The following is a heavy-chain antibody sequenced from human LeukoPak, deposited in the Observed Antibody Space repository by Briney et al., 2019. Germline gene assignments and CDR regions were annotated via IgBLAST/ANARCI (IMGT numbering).Heavy chain of an antibody. J-gene: IGHJ3*02. CDR3: ARARYCSSISCRDAFDI. CDR2: ISYDGNNK. Sequence: GGSLRLSCAASGFPFSSYAMHWVRQAPGKGLEWVALISYDGNNKYYADSVKGRFTISRDNSKNTLFLQMNSLRAEDTAVYYCARARYCSSISCRDAFDIWCRGTLVTVSS. CDR1: GFPFSSYA. V-gene: IGHV3-30-3*01. D-gene: IGHD2-2*01.